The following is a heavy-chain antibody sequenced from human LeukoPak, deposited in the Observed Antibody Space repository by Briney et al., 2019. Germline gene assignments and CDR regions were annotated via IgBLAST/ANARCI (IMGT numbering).Heavy chain of an antibody. CDR1: GFTFSSYE. CDR3: AKDLWFGGSAFDS. D-gene: IGHD3-10*01. V-gene: IGHV3-48*03. CDR2: INSSGSSSGRII. J-gene: IGHJ4*01. Sequence: PGGSLRLSCAASGFTFSSYEMNWVRQAPGKGLEGVSYINSSGSSSGRIIDYADSVKGRFTISRDFSQNTLYLEMNSLTADDTALYYCAKDLWFGGSAFDSWGQGTLVTVSS.